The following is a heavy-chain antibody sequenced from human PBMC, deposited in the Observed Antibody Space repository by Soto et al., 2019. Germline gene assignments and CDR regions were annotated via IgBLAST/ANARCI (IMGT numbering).Heavy chain of an antibody. J-gene: IGHJ6*02. CDR1: GDSVSSNSAA. V-gene: IGHV6-1*01. CDR2: TYYRSKWYN. D-gene: IGHD6-13*01. Sequence: SQTLSLTCVISGDSVSSNSAAWNWIRQSPSRGLEWLGRTYYRSKWYNDYAVSVKSRITINPDTSKNQFSLQLNSVTPEDTAVCYCARDPGGGSSWYYYYYGMDVWGQGTTVTVSS. CDR3: ARDPGGGSSWYYYYYGMDV.